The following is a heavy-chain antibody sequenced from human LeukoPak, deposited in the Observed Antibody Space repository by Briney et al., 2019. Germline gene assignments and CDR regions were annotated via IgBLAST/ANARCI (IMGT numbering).Heavy chain of an antibody. J-gene: IGHJ4*02. CDR1: GGSISSGGYY. CDR2: IYYSGST. Sequence: PSETLSLTCTVSGGSISSGGYYWSWIRQHPGKGLEWIGYIYYSGSTNYNPSLKSRVTISVDTSKIQFSLKLSSVTAADTAVYYCASTMVRGVLVYFDYWGQGTLVTVSS. CDR3: ASTMVRGVLVYFDY. D-gene: IGHD3-10*01. V-gene: IGHV4-31*03.